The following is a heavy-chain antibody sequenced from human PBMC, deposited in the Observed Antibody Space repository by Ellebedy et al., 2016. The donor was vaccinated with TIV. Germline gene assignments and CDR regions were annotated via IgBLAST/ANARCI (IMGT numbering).Heavy chain of an antibody. V-gene: IGHV1-3*01. Sequence: AASVKVSCKTSGYTFTRYAIHWVRQAPGQRLEWMGWINAANSKTKYSEKFQGRVTITGDTPASTAYMELSSLTSEDTAVYYWARGSAEGRAFDYWGQGTLVTVSS. J-gene: IGHJ4*02. CDR1: GYTFTRYA. D-gene: IGHD3-10*01. CDR2: INAANSKT. CDR3: ARGSAEGRAFDY.